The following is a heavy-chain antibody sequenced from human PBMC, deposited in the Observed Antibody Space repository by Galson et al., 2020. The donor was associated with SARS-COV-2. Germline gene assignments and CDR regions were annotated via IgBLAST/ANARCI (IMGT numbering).Heavy chain of an antibody. Sequence: GESLKISCKGSGYSFTSYWIGWVRQMPGKGLEWMGIIYPGDSDTRYSPSFQGQVTISADKSISTAYLQWSSLKASDTAMYYCARHEAVAGRDDACDIWGQGTMVTVSS. V-gene: IGHV5-51*01. D-gene: IGHD6-19*01. CDR3: ARHEAVAGRDDACDI. CDR2: IYPGDSDT. J-gene: IGHJ3*02. CDR1: GYSFTSYW.